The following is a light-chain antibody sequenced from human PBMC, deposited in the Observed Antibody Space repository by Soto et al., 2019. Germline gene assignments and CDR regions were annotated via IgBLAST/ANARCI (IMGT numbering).Light chain of an antibody. V-gene: IGLV2-14*01. J-gene: IGLJ2*01. CDR2: DVS. Sequence: QSALTQPASVSGSPGQSITISCSGTSSDIGGYNYVSWYQQHPGKAPKVLISDVSDRPSGVSLRFSGSKSGNTASLTISGLQAEDEADYYCSSYTATTSYVLFGGGTKLTVL. CDR3: SSYTATTSYVL. CDR1: SSDIGGYNY.